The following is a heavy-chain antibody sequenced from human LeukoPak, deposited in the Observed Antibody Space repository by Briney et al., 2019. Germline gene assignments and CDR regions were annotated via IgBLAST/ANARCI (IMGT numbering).Heavy chain of an antibody. Sequence: SETLSLTCTVSGGSIRSYVWFCDWIRQPPGKGLEWLASMSYSGATYYSTSLKSRVIISGDTSERQFSLTLTSVTAADRAVYYRVIRDTSAAYWGQGNLVTVSS. CDR2: MSYSGAT. CDR1: GGSIRSYVWF. D-gene: IGHD6-25*01. V-gene: IGHV4-39*01. CDR3: VIRDTSAAY. J-gene: IGHJ4*02.